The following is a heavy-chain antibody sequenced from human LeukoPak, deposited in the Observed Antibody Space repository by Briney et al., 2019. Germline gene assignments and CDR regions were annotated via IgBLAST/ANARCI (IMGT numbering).Heavy chain of an antibody. CDR3: ARFAFNLERSSSWYWYYYYMDV. CDR2: MNPNSGNT. CDR1: GYTFTSYD. J-gene: IGHJ6*03. D-gene: IGHD6-13*01. V-gene: IGHV1-8*01. Sequence: ASVKVSCKASGYTFTSYDINWVRQATGQGLEWMGWMNPNSGNTGYAQKFQGRVTMTRNTSISTAYMELSSLRSEDTAVYYCARFAFNLERSSSWYWYYYYMDVWGKGTTVTISS.